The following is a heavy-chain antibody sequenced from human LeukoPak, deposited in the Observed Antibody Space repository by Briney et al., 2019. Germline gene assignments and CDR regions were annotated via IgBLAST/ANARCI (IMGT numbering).Heavy chain of an antibody. D-gene: IGHD3-22*01. Sequence: SETLSLTCTVSGDSVSSDSYYWSWIRQPPGKGLEWIGYIYFSGTTKQNPSLKSRVTLSVDTSKNQLYLKLNSVTAADTAVYYCARDSRGYYDSSGYFDHWGQGTLVTVSS. CDR1: GDSVSSDSYY. CDR3: ARDSRGYYDSSGYFDH. CDR2: IYFSGTT. V-gene: IGHV4-61*01. J-gene: IGHJ4*02.